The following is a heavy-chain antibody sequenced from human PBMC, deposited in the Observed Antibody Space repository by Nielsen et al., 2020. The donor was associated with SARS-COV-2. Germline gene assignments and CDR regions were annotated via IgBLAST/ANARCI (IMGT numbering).Heavy chain of an antibody. Sequence: VRQMPGKGLEWIGYIYYSGSTYYNPSLKSRVTISVDTSKNQFSLKLSSVTAADTAVYYCARGGVEYCSSTSCYWFDPWGQGTLVTVSS. V-gene: IGHV4-30-4*01. CDR2: IYYSGST. J-gene: IGHJ5*02. CDR3: ARGGVEYCSSTSCYWFDP. D-gene: IGHD2-2*01.